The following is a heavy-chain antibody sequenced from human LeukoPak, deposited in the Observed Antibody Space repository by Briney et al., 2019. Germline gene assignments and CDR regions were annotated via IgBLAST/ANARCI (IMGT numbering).Heavy chain of an antibody. CDR3: ARGPPTDYYNSSGFCYVFDY. J-gene: IGHJ4*02. CDR1: GGSLSGYY. D-gene: IGHD3-22*01. CDR2: INPSGST. Sequence: SETLTLTCAVYGGSLSGYYWGWIRQPPGQGLEWIGEINPSGSTNYNPSLKSRVTISVDTSKNQFSLKLRFVTAADTAVYFCARGPPTDYYNSSGFCYVFDYRGQRTLVTVSS. V-gene: IGHV4-34*01.